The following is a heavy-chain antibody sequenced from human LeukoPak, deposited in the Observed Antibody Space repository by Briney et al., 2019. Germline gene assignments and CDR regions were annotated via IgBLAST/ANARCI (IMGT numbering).Heavy chain of an antibody. CDR3: ARDKGAPQLGCFDY. Sequence: SETLSLTCTVSGGSISSSSYYWGWIRQPPGKGLEWIGSIYYSGSTYYNPSLKSRVTISVDTSKNQFSLKLSSVTAADTAVYYCARDKGAPQLGCFDYWGQGTLVTVSS. D-gene: IGHD3-10*01. CDR1: GGSISSSSYY. J-gene: IGHJ4*02. CDR2: IYYSGST. V-gene: IGHV4-39*07.